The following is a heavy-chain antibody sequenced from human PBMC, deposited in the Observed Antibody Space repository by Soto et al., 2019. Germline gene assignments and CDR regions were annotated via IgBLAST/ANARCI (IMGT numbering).Heavy chain of an antibody. V-gene: IGHV3-48*02. J-gene: IGHJ4*02. CDR3: ARADDNYDSSGYYFH. Sequence: GGSLRLSCAASGFTFSSYSMNWVRQAPGKGLEWVSYISSSSSTIYYADSVKGRFTISRDNAKNSLYLQMDSLRDEDTAVYYCARADDNYDSSGYYFHWGQGTLVTVSS. CDR1: GFTFSSYS. D-gene: IGHD3-22*01. CDR2: ISSSSSTI.